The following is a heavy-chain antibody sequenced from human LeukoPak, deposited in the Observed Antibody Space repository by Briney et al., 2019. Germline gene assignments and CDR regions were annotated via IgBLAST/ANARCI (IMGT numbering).Heavy chain of an antibody. D-gene: IGHD6-6*01. Sequence: PGGTLRLSCGASGFTFSSFGMSWVRQAPGKGLEWVAKIKADGGEKDHVASVKGRFTISRDNAKNSLYLQMNSLRVEDTAVYYCARGGAARPDFWGQGTLVTVSS. V-gene: IGHV3-7*01. CDR2: IKADGGEK. CDR3: ARGGAARPDF. J-gene: IGHJ4*02. CDR1: GFTFSSFG.